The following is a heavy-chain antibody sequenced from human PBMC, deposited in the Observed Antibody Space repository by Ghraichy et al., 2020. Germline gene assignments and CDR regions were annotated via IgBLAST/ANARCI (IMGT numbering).Heavy chain of an antibody. J-gene: IGHJ4*02. CDR3: AREPKNFNYNFDY. Sequence: LSLTGAASGFSFSSYEMNWVRQAPGKGLEWVAYIDNGANTIYYSESLKGRFTISRDNAKNLLFLQMNSLRVDDTAVYYCAREPKNFNYNFDYWGQGALVTVSS. CDR1: GFSFSSYE. CDR2: IDNGANTI. D-gene: IGHD4-11*01. V-gene: IGHV3-48*03.